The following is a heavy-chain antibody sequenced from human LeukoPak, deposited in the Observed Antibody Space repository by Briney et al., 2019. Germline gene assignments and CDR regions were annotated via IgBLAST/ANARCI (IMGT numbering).Heavy chain of an antibody. V-gene: IGHV4-59*08. CDR3: ARHVYGEGMVV. CDR2: IHSSEGT. Sequence: SETLSLTCTVSGGSLNGYYWGWIRQPPGKGLECIGYIHSSEGTAHNASLKSRLTISLDTSKNQFSLTLSSVTAADTAVYYCARHVYGEGMVVWGKGTTVSVSS. J-gene: IGHJ6*04. CDR1: GGSLNGYY. D-gene: IGHD4-17*01.